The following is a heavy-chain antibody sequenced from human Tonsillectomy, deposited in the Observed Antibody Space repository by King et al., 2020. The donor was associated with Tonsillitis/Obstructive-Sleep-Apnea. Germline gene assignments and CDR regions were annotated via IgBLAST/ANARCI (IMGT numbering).Heavy chain of an antibody. D-gene: IGHD1-14*01. CDR1: GFTFSNAW. Sequence: VQLVESGGGLVKAGGSLRLSCAASGFTFSNAWKSWVRQAPGKGLEWLGRIKSEIDGGTTDYAAPVKGRFTISRDDSKDTVYLQMNSLKTEDTAVYYCTTVRITAPVLGYYFYMDGWGKGTTVTVSS. V-gene: IGHV3-15*01. CDR3: TTVRITAPVLGYYFYMDG. J-gene: IGHJ6*03. CDR2: IKSEIDGGTT.